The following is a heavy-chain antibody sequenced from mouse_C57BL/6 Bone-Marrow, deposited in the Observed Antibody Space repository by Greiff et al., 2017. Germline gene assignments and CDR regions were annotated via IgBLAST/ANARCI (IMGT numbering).Heavy chain of an antibody. J-gene: IGHJ3*01. Sequence: QVQLQQSGAELMKPGASVKLSCKATGYTFTSYWMHWVKQRPGQGLEWIGEIDPSDSYTNYNQKFKGKSTLTVDKSSSTAYMQLSSLTSEDSAVYYCARGDYDWFAYWGQGTLVTVSA. D-gene: IGHD2-4*01. CDR2: IDPSDSYT. CDR3: ARGDYDWFAY. V-gene: IGHV1-69*01. CDR1: GYTFTSYW.